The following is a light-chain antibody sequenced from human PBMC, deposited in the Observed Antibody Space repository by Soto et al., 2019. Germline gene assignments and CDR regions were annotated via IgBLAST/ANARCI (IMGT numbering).Light chain of an antibody. CDR3: QQYDTSPPT. Sequence: EIVLTQSPGSLSLYRGERATLSCRASQTVNSIYFAWYQRKPGQAPRLLIYGASNRDTGIPDRFSGSGSGTDFTLTISRLEAEDFGVYYCQQYDTSPPTFAQGTKVEIK. CDR2: GAS. CDR1: QTVNSIY. V-gene: IGKV3-20*01. J-gene: IGKJ1*01.